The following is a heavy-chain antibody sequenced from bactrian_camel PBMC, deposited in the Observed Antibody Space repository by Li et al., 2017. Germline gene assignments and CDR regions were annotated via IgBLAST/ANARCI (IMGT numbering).Heavy chain of an antibody. CDR3: NIGLCGTWPPGQDNY. CDR2: VNSGGDST. D-gene: IGHD5*01. Sequence: VQLVESGGGLVQPGGSLRLSCAASEFSFSAYVMSWVRQAPGKGLEWVSTVNSGGDSTYYHDSVKGRFTFAQDNTENAVSLQMNNLKPEDTATYYCNIGLCGTWPPGQDNYWGQGTQVTVS. J-gene: IGHJ4*01. V-gene: IGHV3S40*01. CDR1: EFSFSAYV.